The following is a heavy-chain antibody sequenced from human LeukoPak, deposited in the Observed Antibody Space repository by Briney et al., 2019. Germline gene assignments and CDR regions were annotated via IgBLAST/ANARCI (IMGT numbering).Heavy chain of an antibody. Sequence: GGSLRLSCAASGFTVSSNYMTWVRQAPGKGLEWVSVIYSGGSTSYADSVKGRFTISRDNSKNTLYLQMNSLRAEDTAVYYCAREAYSSSWYDVYWGQGTPVTVSS. CDR1: GFTVSSNY. D-gene: IGHD6-13*01. J-gene: IGHJ4*02. V-gene: IGHV3-53*01. CDR2: IYSGGST. CDR3: AREAYSSSWYDVY.